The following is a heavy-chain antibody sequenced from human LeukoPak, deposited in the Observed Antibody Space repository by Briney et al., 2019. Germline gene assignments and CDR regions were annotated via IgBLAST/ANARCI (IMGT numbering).Heavy chain of an antibody. CDR2: NSGSGGST. D-gene: IGHD3-10*01. CDR1: GFTFSTFA. J-gene: IGHJ3*02. CDR3: ARDHGSGSYDAFDI. V-gene: IGHV3-23*01. Sequence: GGSLRLSCAASGFTFSTFAMSWVRQAPGRGLEWVSDNSGSGGSTYYAGSVKGRYTISRDNSKNTLYLQMNSLRAEDTAVYYCARDHGSGSYDAFDIWGQGTMVTVSS.